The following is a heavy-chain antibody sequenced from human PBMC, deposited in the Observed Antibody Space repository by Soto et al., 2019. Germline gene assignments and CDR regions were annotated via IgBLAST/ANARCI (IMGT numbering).Heavy chain of an antibody. D-gene: IGHD3-22*01. CDR1: GGTFSNYA. Sequence: SVKVSCKACGGTFSNYAISWVRQAPGQGLEWMGGIIPIFGTANYAQKFQGRVTITADESTSTAYMELSSLRSEDTAVYYCARDPDSRPGLDGMDGWGQGTTVTVS. CDR2: IIPIFGTA. CDR3: ARDPDSRPGLDGMDG. V-gene: IGHV1-69*13. J-gene: IGHJ6*02.